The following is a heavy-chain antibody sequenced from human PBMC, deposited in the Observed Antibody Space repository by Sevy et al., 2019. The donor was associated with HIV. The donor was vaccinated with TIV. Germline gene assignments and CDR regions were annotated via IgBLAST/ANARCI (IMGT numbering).Heavy chain of an antibody. CDR3: ARHCTGSSCSHAFDI. J-gene: IGHJ3*02. Sequence: SQTLSLTGAVYGGSFSGYYWSWIRQPPGKGLEWIGEINHSGGTNYNPSLKSRVTISVDTSKNQFSLKLNSVTAADTAVYYCARHCTGSSCSHAFDIWGQGTMVTVSS. V-gene: IGHV4-34*01. D-gene: IGHD2-15*01. CDR2: INHSGGT. CDR1: GGSFSGYY.